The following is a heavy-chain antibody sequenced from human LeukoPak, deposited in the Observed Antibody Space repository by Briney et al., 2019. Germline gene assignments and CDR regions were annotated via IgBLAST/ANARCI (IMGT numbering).Heavy chain of an antibody. CDR1: GYTFTSYY. J-gene: IGHJ4*02. CDR2: INPSGGST. D-gene: IGHD5-12*01. V-gene: IGHV1-46*01. Sequence: GASVKVSCKASGYTFTSYYMHWVRQAPGQGLEWMGIINPSGGSTSYAQKFQGRVTMTRNTSTSTVYMELSSLRSEDTAVYYCATDPFGDIVATIWQVNFGYWGQGTLVTVSS. CDR3: ATDPFGDIVATIWQVNFGY.